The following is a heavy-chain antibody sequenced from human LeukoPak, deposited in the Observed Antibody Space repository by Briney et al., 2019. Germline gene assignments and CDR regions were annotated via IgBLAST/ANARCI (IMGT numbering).Heavy chain of an antibody. CDR2: ISSSSSTI. CDR3: ARLIKIAVAGQYGMDV. V-gene: IGHV3-48*02. J-gene: IGHJ6*02. CDR1: RFTFSSYS. D-gene: IGHD6-19*01. Sequence: GGSLRLSCAASRFTFSSYSMNWVRQAPGKGLEWVSYISSSSSTIYYADSVKGRFTISRDNAKNSLYLQMNSLRDEDTAVYYCARLIKIAVAGQYGMDVWGQGTTVTVSS.